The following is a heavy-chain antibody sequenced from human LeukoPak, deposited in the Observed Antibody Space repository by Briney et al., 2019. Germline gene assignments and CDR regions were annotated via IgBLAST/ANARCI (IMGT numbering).Heavy chain of an antibody. CDR3: ARRGIEVAGYYYGMDV. D-gene: IGHD6-19*01. Sequence: GESLKISCKGSGYSFTSYWISWVRQMPGKGLEWMGRIDPSDSYTNYSPSFQGHVTISADKSISTAYLQWSSLKASDTAMYYCARRGIEVAGYYYGMDVWGKGTTVTVSS. CDR2: IDPSDSYT. V-gene: IGHV5-10-1*01. J-gene: IGHJ6*04. CDR1: GYSFTSYW.